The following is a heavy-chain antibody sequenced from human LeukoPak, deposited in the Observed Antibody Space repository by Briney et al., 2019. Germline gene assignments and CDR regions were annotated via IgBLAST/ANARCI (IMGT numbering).Heavy chain of an antibody. CDR3: ARANNWFDP. CDR1: GGSISSYY. V-gene: IGHV4-59*12. CDR2: IYYSGSA. Sequence: SETLSLTCTVSGGSISSYYWSWIRQPPGKGLEWIGYIYYSGSANYNPSLKSRVTMSVDTSKNQFSLKLSSVTAADTAVYYCARANNWFDPWGQGTLVTVSS. J-gene: IGHJ5*02.